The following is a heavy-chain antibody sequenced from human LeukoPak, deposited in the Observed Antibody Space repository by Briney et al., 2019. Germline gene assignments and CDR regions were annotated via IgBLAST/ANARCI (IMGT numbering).Heavy chain of an antibody. CDR2: IYISGST. Sequence: SETLSLTCSVSGGSISSYYWNWIRQPAGKGLEWIGRIYISGSTNYNPSLKSRVTMSVDTSKNQFSLRLSSITAADTAVYYCARVSESGTYYYYMDVWGKGTTVTVSS. V-gene: IGHV4-4*07. CDR1: GGSISSYY. D-gene: IGHD1-26*01. CDR3: ARVSESGTYYYYMDV. J-gene: IGHJ6*03.